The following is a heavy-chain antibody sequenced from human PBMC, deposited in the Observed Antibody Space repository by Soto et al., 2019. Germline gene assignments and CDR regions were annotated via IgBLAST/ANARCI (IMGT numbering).Heavy chain of an antibody. Sequence: GGSLRLSCAASGFTFSSYWMSWVRQAPGKGLEWVANIKQDGSEKYYVDSVKGRFTISRDNAKNSLYLQMNSLRAEDTAVYYCARDHVVRGVGKFDPWGQGTLVTVSS. CDR1: GFTFSSYW. D-gene: IGHD3-10*01. V-gene: IGHV3-7*05. J-gene: IGHJ5*02. CDR3: ARDHVVRGVGKFDP. CDR2: IKQDGSEK.